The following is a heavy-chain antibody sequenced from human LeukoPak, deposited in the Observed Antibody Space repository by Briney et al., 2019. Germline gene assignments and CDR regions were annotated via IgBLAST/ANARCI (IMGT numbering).Heavy chain of an antibody. V-gene: IGHV4-59*08. CDR2: SSNNGST. D-gene: IGHD3-10*01. J-gene: IGHJ3*02. CDR1: GGSITTYY. Sequence: SESLSLTCTVSGGSITTYYWSWVRQPPGKGLEWIGYSSNNGSTKYNPSLKSRVTISVDTSMNQFSLRLKSMTAADTAVYYCARRGPGGRAFDIWGQGTMVPVSS. CDR3: ARRGPGGRAFDI.